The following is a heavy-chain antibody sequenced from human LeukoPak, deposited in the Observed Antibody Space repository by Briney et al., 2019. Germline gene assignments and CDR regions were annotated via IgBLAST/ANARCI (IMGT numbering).Heavy chain of an antibody. D-gene: IGHD3-9*01. CDR3: ARDEDTDILTGYERFDY. CDR1: GYTFTKYG. V-gene: IGHV1-18*01. J-gene: IGHJ4*02. CDR2: ISAHNGNT. Sequence: ASVKVSCETSGYTFTKYGIIWVRQAPGQGPEWMGWISAHNGNTNYAQKFQGRVTMTSDTSTSTAYMELRTLRSDDTAVYFCARDEDTDILTGYERFDYWGQGTLVTVSS.